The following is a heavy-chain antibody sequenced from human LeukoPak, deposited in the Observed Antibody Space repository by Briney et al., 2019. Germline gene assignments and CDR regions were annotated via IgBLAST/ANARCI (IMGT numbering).Heavy chain of an antibody. V-gene: IGHV3-21*01. CDR2: IRSSSTYI. J-gene: IGHJ4*02. D-gene: IGHD3-22*01. CDR3: ARVAWDYYDSSGYRFDY. CDR1: GFTFSSYT. Sequence: MSGGSLRLSCAASGFTFSSYTMNWVRQAPGKGLEWVSSIRSSSTYIYYADSVKGRFTISRDNAKNSLYLQMNSLRAEDTAVYYCARVAWDYYDSSGYRFDYWGQGTLVTVSS.